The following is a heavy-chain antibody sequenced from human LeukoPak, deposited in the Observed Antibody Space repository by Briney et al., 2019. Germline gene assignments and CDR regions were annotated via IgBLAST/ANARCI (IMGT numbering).Heavy chain of an antibody. J-gene: IGHJ6*03. CDR3: ARSEYSYGRYYYYYMDV. CDR1: GGTFSSYA. CDR2: IIPIFGTA. D-gene: IGHD5-18*01. Sequence: ASVKVSCKASGGTFSSYAISWVRQAPGQGLEWMGGIIPIFGTANYAQKFQGRVTITADESTSTAYMELSSLRSEDTAVYYCARSEYSYGRYYYYYMDVWGKGTTVTISS. V-gene: IGHV1-69*13.